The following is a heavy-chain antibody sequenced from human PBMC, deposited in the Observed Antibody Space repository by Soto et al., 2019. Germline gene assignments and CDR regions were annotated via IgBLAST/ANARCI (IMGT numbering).Heavy chain of an antibody. J-gene: IGHJ6*03. CDR1: GFTFSKAW. D-gene: IGHD5-18*01. V-gene: IGHV3-9*01. Sequence: GGSLRLSCAGAGFTFSKAWINWGRQAPGKGLEWVSTLSGSIGYADSVKGRFTISRDNAKNSLYLQMNSLRAEDTALYYCAKSGQLFYYYYMDVWGKGTTVTVSS. CDR2: LSGSI. CDR3: AKSGQLFYYYYMDV.